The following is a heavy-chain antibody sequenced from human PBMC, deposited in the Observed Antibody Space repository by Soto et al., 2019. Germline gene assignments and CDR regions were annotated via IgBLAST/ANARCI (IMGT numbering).Heavy chain of an antibody. D-gene: IGHD7-27*01. CDR2: IYWDDDK. CDR3: AHRSLAVWGFDY. J-gene: IGHJ4*02. Sequence: QITLKESGPTLVKPTQTLTLTCTFSGFSLSTSGVGVGWIRQPPGKALEWLALIYWDDDKRYSPSLEGRLTITKDTSKNQVVLTMTDMDPVDTATYYCAHRSLAVWGFDYWGQGTLVTVSS. V-gene: IGHV2-5*02. CDR1: GFSLSTSGVG.